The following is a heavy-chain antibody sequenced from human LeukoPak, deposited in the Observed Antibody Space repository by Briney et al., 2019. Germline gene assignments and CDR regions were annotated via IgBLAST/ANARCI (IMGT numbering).Heavy chain of an antibody. D-gene: IGHD3-9*01. CDR1: GFTFSSYS. CDR2: ISSSSSTI. Sequence: GGSLRLSCAASGFTFSSYSMNWVRQAPGKGLEWVSYISSSSSTIYYADSVKGRFTISRDNSKNTLYLQMNSLRAEDTAVYYCAKARYYDILTGWDYWGQGTLVTVSS. CDR3: AKARYYDILTGWDY. V-gene: IGHV3-48*01. J-gene: IGHJ4*02.